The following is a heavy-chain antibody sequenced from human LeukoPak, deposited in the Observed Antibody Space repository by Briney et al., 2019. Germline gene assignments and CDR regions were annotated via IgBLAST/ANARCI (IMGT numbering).Heavy chain of an antibody. CDR2: ISGSGGST. CDR3: AKLRDGDPVGYFDY. D-gene: IGHD4-17*01. J-gene: IGHJ4*02. Sequence: PGGSLRLSCAASGFTFSSYAMSWVRQAPGKGLEWVSAISGSGGSTYYADSVKGRFTISRDNSKNTLCLQMNSLRAEDTAVYYCAKLRDGDPVGYFDYWGQGTLVTVSS. V-gene: IGHV3-23*01. CDR1: GFTFSSYA.